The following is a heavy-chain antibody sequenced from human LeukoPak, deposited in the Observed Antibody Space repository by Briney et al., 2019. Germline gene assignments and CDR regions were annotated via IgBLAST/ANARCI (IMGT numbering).Heavy chain of an antibody. CDR1: GYSFTSYW. CDR3: ATRPTYHDILTGYSLDAFDI. V-gene: IGHV5-10-1*01. CDR2: IDPSDSYT. J-gene: IGHJ3*02. Sequence: GESLKISCKGSGYSFTSYWISWVRQMPGKGLEWMGRIDPSDSYTNYSPSFQGHVTISADKSISTAYLQWSSLKASDTAMYYCATRPTYHDILTGYSLDAFDIWGQGTMVTVSS. D-gene: IGHD3-9*01.